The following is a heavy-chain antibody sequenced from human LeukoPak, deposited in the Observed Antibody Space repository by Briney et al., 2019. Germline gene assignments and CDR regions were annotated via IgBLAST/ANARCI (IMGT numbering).Heavy chain of an antibody. CDR2: IIPIFGTA. D-gene: IGHD4-17*01. Sequence: SSVKVSCKASGGTFSSYAISWVRQAPGQGREWMGRIIPIFGTANYAQKFQGRVTITTDESTGTACMELSSLRSEDTAVYYCARDLDYGDYGDWGQGTLVTVSS. CDR1: GGTFSSYA. CDR3: ARDLDYGDYGD. J-gene: IGHJ4*02. V-gene: IGHV1-69*05.